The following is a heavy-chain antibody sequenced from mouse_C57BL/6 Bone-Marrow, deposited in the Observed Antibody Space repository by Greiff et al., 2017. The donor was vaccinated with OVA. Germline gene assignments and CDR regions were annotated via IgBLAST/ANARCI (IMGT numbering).Heavy chain of an antibody. J-gene: IGHJ2*01. CDR1: GFNIKDDY. V-gene: IGHV14-4*01. Sequence: EVQLQQSGAELVRPGASVKLSCTASGFNIKDDYMHWVKQRPEQGLEWIGWIDPENGDTEYASKFQGKATITADTSSNTAYLQLSSLTSEDTAVYYCTTIDYDYDYWGQGTTLTVSS. CDR2: IDPENGDT. CDR3: TTIDYDYDY. D-gene: IGHD2-4*01.